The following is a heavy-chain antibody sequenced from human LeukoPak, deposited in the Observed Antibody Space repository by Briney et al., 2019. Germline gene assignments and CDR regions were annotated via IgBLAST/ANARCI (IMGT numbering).Heavy chain of an antibody. Sequence: GGSLRLSCAASGFIFSNYAMTWVRQAPGKGLEWVSSSGSTTDYSDPVKGRFTISRDNSKNTLYLQMNSLRADDTAVYYCTRDSSYGDYSTAFDYWGQGALVTVSS. J-gene: IGHJ4*02. V-gene: IGHV3-23*01. CDR3: TRDSSYGDYSTAFDY. CDR1: GFIFSNYA. D-gene: IGHD4-17*01. CDR2: SGSTT.